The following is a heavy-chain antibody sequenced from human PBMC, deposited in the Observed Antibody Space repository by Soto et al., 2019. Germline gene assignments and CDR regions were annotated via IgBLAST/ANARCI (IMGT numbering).Heavy chain of an antibody. Sequence: GESLKISCAASGFTFSSYAMSWVRQAPGKGLEWVSAISGSGGSTYYADSVKGRFTISRDNSKNTLYLQMNSLRAEDTAVYYCAKGYSNSPYYFDYWGQGTLVTVSS. J-gene: IGHJ4*02. V-gene: IGHV3-23*01. CDR2: ISGSGGST. CDR3: AKGYSNSPYYFDY. D-gene: IGHD4-4*01. CDR1: GFTFSSYA.